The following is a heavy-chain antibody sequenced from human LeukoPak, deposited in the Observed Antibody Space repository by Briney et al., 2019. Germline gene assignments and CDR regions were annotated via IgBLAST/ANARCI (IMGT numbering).Heavy chain of an antibody. D-gene: IGHD1-26*01. CDR3: ARPTLVGYFSYFYMDV. V-gene: IGHV4-59*11. J-gene: IGHJ6*03. CDR2: ISSSGST. CDR1: GDSISSHY. Sequence: SETLSLTCFVSGDSISSHYWNWIRQPPGKGLEWIGYISSSGSTNYNPSLKSRVTVSIDTSKNQFSLNLSSVTAADTAVYYCARPTLVGYFSYFYMDVWGKGTTVTFSS.